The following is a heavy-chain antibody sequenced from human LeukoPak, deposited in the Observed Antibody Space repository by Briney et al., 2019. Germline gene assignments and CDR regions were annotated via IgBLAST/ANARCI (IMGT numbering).Heavy chain of an antibody. V-gene: IGHV4-59*12. CDR1: GGSISGYY. D-gene: IGHD4-11*01. Sequence: PSETLSLTCTVSGGSISGYYWSWIRQPPGKGLEWIGYIYHSGSTYYNPSLKSRVTISVDRSKNQFSLKLSSVTAADTAVYYCARESRSDYSNLGYYYYMDVWGKGTTVTVSS. CDR3: ARESRSDYSNLGYYYYMDV. J-gene: IGHJ6*03. CDR2: IYHSGST.